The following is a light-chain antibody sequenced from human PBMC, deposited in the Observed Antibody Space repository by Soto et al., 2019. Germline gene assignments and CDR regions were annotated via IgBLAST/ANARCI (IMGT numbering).Light chain of an antibody. Sequence: QSVLPQPPSVSGAPGQRVTISCTGSSSNIGAGYDVHWYQQLPGTAPKLLFFGNSNRPSGVPDRFSGSKSGTSASLAITGLQAEDEADYYCQSYDSSLSGNVVFGGGTKLTVL. CDR1: SSNIGAGYD. V-gene: IGLV1-40*01. CDR3: QSYDSSLSGNVV. CDR2: GNS. J-gene: IGLJ2*01.